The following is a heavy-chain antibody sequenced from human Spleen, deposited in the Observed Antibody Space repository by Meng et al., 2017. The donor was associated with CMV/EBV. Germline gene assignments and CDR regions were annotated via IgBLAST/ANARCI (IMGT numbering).Heavy chain of an antibody. J-gene: IGHJ3*01. CDR1: GFIFTTYG. Sequence: ASVKVSCKTSGFIFTTYGISWVRQAPGQGLEWMGRISAYNGNTNYAQKFQGRVTMTTDTSTSTAYMELRSLRSDDTAVYYCARSPSAFDGFDVWGQGTMVTVSS. V-gene: IGHV1-18*01. CDR2: ISAYNGNT. CDR3: ARSPSAFDGFDV.